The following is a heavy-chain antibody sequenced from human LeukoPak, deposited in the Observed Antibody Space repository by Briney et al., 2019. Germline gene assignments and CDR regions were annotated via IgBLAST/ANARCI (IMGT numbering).Heavy chain of an antibody. CDR2: INHSGST. J-gene: IGHJ6*02. CDR1: AGSFVGYY. CDR3: ARCGSWLASYYYYGMDV. D-gene: IGHD5-18*01. V-gene: IGHV4-34*01. Sequence: SETLSLTCAVDAGSFVGYYWGWIRQPPGKVREWVGEINHSGSTNYNPSLKSRVTISVDTSKNQFSLKLSSVTAADTAVYYCARCGSWLASYYYYGMDVWGQGTTVTVSS.